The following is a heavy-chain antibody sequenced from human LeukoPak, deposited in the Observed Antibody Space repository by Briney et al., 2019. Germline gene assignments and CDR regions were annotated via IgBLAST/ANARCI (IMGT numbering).Heavy chain of an antibody. CDR3: TIPGWLGYYFDY. Sequence: GGSLRLSCAVSRFTFSSYGMHWVRQASGKGLEWVGRIKSKTDGGTTDYAAPVKGRFTISRDDSKNTLYLQMNSLKTEDTAVYYCTIPGWLGYYFDYWGQGTLVTVSS. J-gene: IGHJ4*02. V-gene: IGHV3-15*01. CDR2: IKSKTDGGTT. CDR1: RFTFSSYG. D-gene: IGHD6-19*01.